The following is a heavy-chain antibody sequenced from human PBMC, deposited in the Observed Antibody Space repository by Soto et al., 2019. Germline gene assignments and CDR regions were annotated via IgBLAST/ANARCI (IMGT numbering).Heavy chain of an antibody. Sequence: QVQLVQSGAEVKKPGASVKVSCKASGYTFTSYGISWVRQAPGQGLEWMGWIGVYNNNRNYAQKVQGRVTMTTDTSTSTAYMELRSLISDDTAVYYCARAQLGARGDYWGQGTLVTVSS. D-gene: IGHD3-10*01. CDR1: GYTFTSYG. CDR3: ARAQLGARGDY. CDR2: IGVYNNNR. V-gene: IGHV1-18*04. J-gene: IGHJ4*02.